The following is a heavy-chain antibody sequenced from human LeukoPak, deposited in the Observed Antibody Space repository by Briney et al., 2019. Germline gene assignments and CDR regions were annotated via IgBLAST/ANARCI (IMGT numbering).Heavy chain of an antibody. J-gene: IGHJ3*02. CDR2: IYYSGST. V-gene: IGHV4-59*01. Sequence: SETLSLTCTISGGSISSYYWSWIRQPPGKGLEWIGYIYYSGSTNYSPSLRSRVTISVDTSKNHFSLKLSSVTAADTAVYFCARTITMIAKEAFDIWGQGTMVTVSS. D-gene: IGHD3-22*01. CDR1: GGSISSYY. CDR3: ARTITMIAKEAFDI.